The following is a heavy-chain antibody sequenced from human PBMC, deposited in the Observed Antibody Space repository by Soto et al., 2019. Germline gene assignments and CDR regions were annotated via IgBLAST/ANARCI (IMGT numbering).Heavy chain of an antibody. CDR3: ARDHSGVRGVIKVDYYYYGMDV. CDR1: GGTFSSYA. J-gene: IGHJ6*02. D-gene: IGHD3-10*01. V-gene: IGHV1-69*13. CDR2: IIPIFGTA. Sequence: ASVKVSCKASGGTFSSYAISWVRQAPGQGLEWMGGIIPIFGTANYAQKFQGRVTITADESTSTAYMELSSLRSEDTAVYYCARDHSGVRGVIKVDYYYYGMDVWGQGTTVTVSS.